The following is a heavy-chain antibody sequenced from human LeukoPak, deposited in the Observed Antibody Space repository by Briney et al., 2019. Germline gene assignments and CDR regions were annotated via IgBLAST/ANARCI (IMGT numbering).Heavy chain of an antibody. CDR2: IFYSGTT. Sequence: PSETLSLTCTVSGGSISSSSFLGAWIRLPPGKGLEWIGSIFYSGTTSYNPSLKCRVTMSEDTSKTQFSLKLPSVTAADTAVYFCARLSPSGHNVDYWGQGTLVTVSS. V-gene: IGHV4-39*01. CDR1: GGSISSSSFL. D-gene: IGHD2-15*01. J-gene: IGHJ4*02. CDR3: ARLSPSGHNVDY.